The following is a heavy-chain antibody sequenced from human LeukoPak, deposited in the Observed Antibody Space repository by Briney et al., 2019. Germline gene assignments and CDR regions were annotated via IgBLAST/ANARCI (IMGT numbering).Heavy chain of an antibody. CDR3: ARDASSIAARLTFYYFDY. V-gene: IGHV3-30-3*01. J-gene: IGHJ4*02. D-gene: IGHD6-6*01. CDR1: GFTFSSYA. CDR2: ISYDGSNK. Sequence: HPGGPLRLSCAASGFTFSSYAMHWVRQAPGKGLVCVAVISYDGSNKYYADSVKGRFTISRDNSKNTLYLQMNSLRAEDTAVYYCARDASSIAARLTFYYFDYWGQGTLVTVSS.